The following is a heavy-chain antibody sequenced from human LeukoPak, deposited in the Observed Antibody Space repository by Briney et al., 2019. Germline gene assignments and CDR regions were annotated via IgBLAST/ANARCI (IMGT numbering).Heavy chain of an antibody. CDR1: GGSFSGYY. Sequence: SETLSLTCAVYGGSFSGYYWSWIRQPPGKGLEWIGEINHSGSTNYNPSLKSRVTISVDTSKNQFSLKLSSVTAADTAVYYCARGYSSEKAFDYWGQGTLVTVSS. D-gene: IGHD6-25*01. J-gene: IGHJ4*02. CDR2: INHSGST. CDR3: ARGYSSEKAFDY. V-gene: IGHV4-34*01.